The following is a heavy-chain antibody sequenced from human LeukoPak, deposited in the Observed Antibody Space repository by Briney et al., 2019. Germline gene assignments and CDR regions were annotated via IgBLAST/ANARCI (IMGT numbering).Heavy chain of an antibody. J-gene: IGHJ4*02. D-gene: IGHD5-18*01. CDR3: ARGGYIFGY. Sequence: PSGTLSLTCTVSGGSIISYSWSWIRQPPGKRLEWIGYIYSSGSTNYNPSLKSRVIMSVDTPKNQFSLRLSSVTAADTAVYYCARGGYIFGYWGQGTLVTVSS. CDR1: GGSIISYS. V-gene: IGHV4-59*01. CDR2: IYSSGST.